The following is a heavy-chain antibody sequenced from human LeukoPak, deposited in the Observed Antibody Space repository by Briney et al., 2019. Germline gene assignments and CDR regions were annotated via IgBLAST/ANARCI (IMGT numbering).Heavy chain of an antibody. CDR2: ISWSSGII. D-gene: IGHD6-6*01. CDR1: GFTFDDYA. V-gene: IGHV3-9*01. CDR3: ARPWVSGQLVYS. Sequence: GGSLRLSCAASGFTFDDYAMHWVRQAPGKGLEWVSGISWSSGIIGYADSVKGRFTISRDNAKNSLYLQMNSLRAEDTAVYYCARPWVSGQLVYSWGQGTLVTVSS. J-gene: IGHJ4*02.